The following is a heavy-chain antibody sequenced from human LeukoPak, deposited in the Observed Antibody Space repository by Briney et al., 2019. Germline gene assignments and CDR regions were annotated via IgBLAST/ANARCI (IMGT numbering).Heavy chain of an antibody. D-gene: IGHD2-15*01. CDR1: GFNFTSYA. Sequence: GGSLRLSCAASGFNFTSYAMSWVRQAPGKGLEWVSATSASGRSTYYADSVKGRFTISRDNSKNTLYLHMNSLSAEDTAVYYCAKDQRVVPLAYWGQGTLVTVSS. CDR2: TSASGRST. V-gene: IGHV3-23*01. CDR3: AKDQRVVPLAY. J-gene: IGHJ4*02.